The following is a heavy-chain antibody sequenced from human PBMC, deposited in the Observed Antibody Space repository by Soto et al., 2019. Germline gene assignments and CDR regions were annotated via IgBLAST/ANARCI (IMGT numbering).Heavy chain of an antibody. J-gene: IGHJ3*02. CDR1: GFTFSNAW. Sequence: GGSLRLSCAASGFTFSNAWMSWVRQAPGKGLEWVGRIKSKTDGGTTDYAAPVKGRFTISRDDSKNTLYLQMNSLKTEDTAVYYCTTDPIWGGYAFDIWGQGTMVTVSS. CDR3: TTDPIWGGYAFDI. V-gene: IGHV3-15*01. D-gene: IGHD7-27*01. CDR2: IKSKTDGGTT.